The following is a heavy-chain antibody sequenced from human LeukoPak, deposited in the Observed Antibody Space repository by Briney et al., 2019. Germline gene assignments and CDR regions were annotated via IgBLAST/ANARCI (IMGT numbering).Heavy chain of an antibody. Sequence: SETLSLTCAVYGASFSDYYWSWIRQPPGKGLEWIGEINEIGGTNYSPSLKSRVTISLNTSKNQFSLTLNSVTAADTAVYYCARKVPGTLDLWGRGTLVTVSS. D-gene: IGHD3-10*01. CDR2: INEIGGT. J-gene: IGHJ2*01. V-gene: IGHV4-34*01. CDR1: GASFSDYY. CDR3: ARKVPGTLDL.